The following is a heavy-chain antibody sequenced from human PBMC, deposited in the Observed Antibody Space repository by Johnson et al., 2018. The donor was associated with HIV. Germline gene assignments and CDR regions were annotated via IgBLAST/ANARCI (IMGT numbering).Heavy chain of an antibody. V-gene: IGHV3-7*01. CDR3: AKDRATTQYAFDI. CDR2: IKRDGSEK. Sequence: VQLVESGGGVVRPGGSLRLSCAASGFTFDDHGMSWVRQAPGKGLEWVASIKRDGSEKHYVDSVKGRFTISRDNAKNSLYLQMNSLRAEDPAVYYCAKDRATTQYAFDIWGQGTMVTVSS. D-gene: IGHD1-1*01. J-gene: IGHJ3*02. CDR1: GFTFDDHG.